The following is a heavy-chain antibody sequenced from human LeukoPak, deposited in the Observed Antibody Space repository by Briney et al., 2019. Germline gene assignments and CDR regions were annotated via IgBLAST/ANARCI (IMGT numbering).Heavy chain of an antibody. Sequence: PSETLSLTCTVSGGSISSGGYYWSWIRQHPGKGLEWIGYIYYSGSTYYNPFLKSRVTISVDTSKNQFSLKLSSVTAADTAVYYCAREYGSMPYFDYWGQGTLVTVSS. D-gene: IGHD4-23*01. CDR2: IYYSGST. J-gene: IGHJ4*02. CDR1: GGSISSGGYY. V-gene: IGHV4-31*03. CDR3: AREYGSMPYFDY.